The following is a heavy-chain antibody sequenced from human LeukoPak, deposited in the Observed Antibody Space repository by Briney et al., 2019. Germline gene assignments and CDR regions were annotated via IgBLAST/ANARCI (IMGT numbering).Heavy chain of an antibody. CDR3: ARGFTCYYDSSGYPILGY. CDR1: GYTFSSYG. V-gene: IGHV1-18*01. D-gene: IGHD3-22*01. J-gene: IGHJ4*02. Sequence: GASVKVSCKASGYTFSSYGVSWVRQAPGQGLEWMGWINSYNGNTIYAQKLQGRVSMTTDASTSTAYMELRSLRSDDTAVYYCARGFTCYYDSSGYPILGYWGQGTLVTVSS. CDR2: INSYNGNT.